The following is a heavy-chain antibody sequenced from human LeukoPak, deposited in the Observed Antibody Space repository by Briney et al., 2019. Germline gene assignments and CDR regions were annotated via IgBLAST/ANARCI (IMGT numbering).Heavy chain of an antibody. V-gene: IGHV3-7*01. CDR1: GFTFSDSW. Sequence: PGGSLRLSCAASGFTFSDSWMSWVRQAPGKGLEWVANMNQDGSAKGYVDSVKGRFTISSDNARNSLYLQMSSLRPEDTAVYYCATYTHWVAGDVWGQGTTVTVSS. CDR2: MNQDGSAK. D-gene: IGHD3-16*01. J-gene: IGHJ6*02. CDR3: ATYTHWVAGDV.